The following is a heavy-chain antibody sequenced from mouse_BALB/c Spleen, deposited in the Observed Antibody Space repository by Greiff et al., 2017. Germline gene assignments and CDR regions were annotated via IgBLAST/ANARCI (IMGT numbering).Heavy chain of an antibody. V-gene: IGHV5-17*02. D-gene: IGHD2-13*01. J-gene: IGHJ2*01. CDR2: ISSGSSTI. Sequence: EVKLLESGGGLVQPGGSRKLSCAASGFTFSSFGMHWVRQAPEKGLEWFAYISSGSSTIYYADTGKGRFTISRDNPKKTLFLQMTSLRSEDTAMYYCARSTTGLFDYWGQGTTLTVSS. CDR1: GFTFSSFG. CDR3: ARSTTGLFDY.